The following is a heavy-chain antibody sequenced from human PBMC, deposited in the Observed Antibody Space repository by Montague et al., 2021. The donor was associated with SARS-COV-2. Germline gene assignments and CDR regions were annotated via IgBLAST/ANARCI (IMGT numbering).Heavy chain of an antibody. CDR1: GASINSNRYY. V-gene: IGHV4-39*02. CDR2: IFSSGST. CDR3: ARAESYDSSVFINDPFDY. D-gene: IGHD3-22*01. J-gene: IGHJ3*01. Sequence: SETLSLTRTVSGASINSNRYYWGWIRQAPGKGLEWIGSIFSSGSTYYNPSLKTRVSISVDTSGNRLSLKLSSVTATDTAMYFCARAESYDSSVFINDPFDYWGQGTMVTVSS.